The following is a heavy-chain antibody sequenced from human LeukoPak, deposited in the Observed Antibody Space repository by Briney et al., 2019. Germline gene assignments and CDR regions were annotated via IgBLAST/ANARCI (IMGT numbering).Heavy chain of an antibody. V-gene: IGHV4-39*07. D-gene: IGHD4-23*01. Sequence: SETLSLTCSVSGGSISSSSYYWGWLRQPPGKGLEWIGTIYYSGSTYSNPSFKSRVTISVDTSKNQFSLKLSSVTAADTAIYYCARSFYGGNSDYWGQGTLLTVSS. CDR1: GGSISSSSYY. CDR2: IYYSGST. J-gene: IGHJ4*02. CDR3: ARSFYGGNSDY.